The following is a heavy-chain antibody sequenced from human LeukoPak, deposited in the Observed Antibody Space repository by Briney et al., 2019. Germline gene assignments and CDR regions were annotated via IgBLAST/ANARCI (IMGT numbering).Heavy chain of an antibody. CDR2: INTNTGNP. CDR3: ARVSRSRGEWLFDY. J-gene: IGHJ4*02. V-gene: IGHV7-4-1*02. D-gene: IGHD3-3*01. CDR1: GYTFTSYA. Sequence: ASVKVSCKASGYTFTSYAMNWVRQAPGQGLEWMGWINTNTGNPTYVQGFAGRFVFSLDTSVSTAYLQISSLKTEDTAVYYCARVSRSRGEWLFDYWGQGTLVSVSS.